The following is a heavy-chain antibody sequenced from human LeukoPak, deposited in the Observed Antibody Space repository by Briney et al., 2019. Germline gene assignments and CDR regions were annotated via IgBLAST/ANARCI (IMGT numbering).Heavy chain of an antibody. CDR1: GCSVSTYY. J-gene: IGHJ3*02. V-gene: IGHV4-59*02. CDR2: IYYSGST. Sequence: SETLSLTCTVSGCSVSTYYLTWIRQPPGKGLEYIGYIYYSGSTNYNPSLKSRVTMSLDTSKNQFSLKLSSVTAADTAVYYCGGEEVPHGFDIWGQGTMVTVSS. CDR3: GGEEVPHGFDI.